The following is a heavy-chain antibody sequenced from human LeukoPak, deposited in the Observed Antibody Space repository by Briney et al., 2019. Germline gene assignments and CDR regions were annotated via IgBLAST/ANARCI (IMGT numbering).Heavy chain of an antibody. J-gene: IGHJ4*02. CDR1: GFTFSAYA. CDR3: AGDLGGVAEYYFDF. V-gene: IGHV3-64*01. Sequence: GGSLRLSCAASGFTFSAYAMHWVRQAPGKGLEHVSAIGADGGGTYYGNSVKGRFTISRDNSKNTLYLQMGSLRTEDMAVYYCAGDLGGVAEYYFDFWGQGTLVTVSS. D-gene: IGHD6-19*01. CDR2: IGADGGGT.